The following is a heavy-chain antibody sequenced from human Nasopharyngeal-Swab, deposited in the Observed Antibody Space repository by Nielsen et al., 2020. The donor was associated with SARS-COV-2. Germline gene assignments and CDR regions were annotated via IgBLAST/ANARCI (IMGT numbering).Heavy chain of an antibody. J-gene: IGHJ5*02. CDR1: GFTFSSYA. CDR2: ISGSGGST. V-gene: IGHV3-23*01. D-gene: IGHD3-10*01. Sequence: GESLKISCAASGFTFSSYAMSLVRQAPGKGLEWVSAISGSGGSTYYADSVKGRFTIPRDNSKNTLYLQMNSLRAEDTAVYYCAKHGLLWFGELSRWFDPWGQGTLVTVSS. CDR3: AKHGLLWFGELSRWFDP.